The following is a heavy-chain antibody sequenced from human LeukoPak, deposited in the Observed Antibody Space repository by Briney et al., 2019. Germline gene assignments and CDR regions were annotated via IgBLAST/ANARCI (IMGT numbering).Heavy chain of an antibody. Sequence: GGSLRLSCAASGFTFSSYAMSWVRQAPGKGLEWVSAISSSGSTIYYADSVKGRFTISRDNAKNSLYLQMNSLRAEDTAGYYCAAPGGGPLYPFDYWGQGTLVTVSS. CDR1: GFTFSSYA. J-gene: IGHJ4*02. CDR3: AAPGGGPLYPFDY. V-gene: IGHV3-21*04. D-gene: IGHD3-16*01. CDR2: ISSSGSTI.